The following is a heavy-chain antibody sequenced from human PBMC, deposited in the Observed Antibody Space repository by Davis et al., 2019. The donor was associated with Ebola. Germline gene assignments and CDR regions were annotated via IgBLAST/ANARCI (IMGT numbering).Heavy chain of an antibody. D-gene: IGHD3-22*01. CDR3: ARETYYYDSSGYYSVVGSDY. CDR1: GYTFTSYG. CDR2: IIPILGIA. J-gene: IGHJ4*02. V-gene: IGHV1-69*04. Sequence: SVKVSCKASGYTFTSYGISWVRQAPGQGLEWMGRIIPILGIANYAQKFQGRVTITADKSTSTAYMELSSLRSEDTAVYYCARETYYYDSSGYYSVVGSDYWGQGTLVTVSS.